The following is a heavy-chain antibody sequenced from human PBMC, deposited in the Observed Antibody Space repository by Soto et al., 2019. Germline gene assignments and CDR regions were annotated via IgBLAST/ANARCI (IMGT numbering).Heavy chain of an antibody. D-gene: IGHD3-3*01. V-gene: IGHV3-30-3*01. CDR3: ARTLDRTIFGVVPPYYYYYYGMDV. Sequence: QVQLVESGGGVVQPGRSLRLSCAASGFTFSSYAMHWVRQAPGKGLEWVAVISYDGSNKYYADSVKGRFTISRDNSKNTLYLQMNSLRAEDTAVYYCARTLDRTIFGVVPPYYYYYYGMDVWGQGTTVTVSS. CDR1: GFTFSSYA. J-gene: IGHJ6*02. CDR2: ISYDGSNK.